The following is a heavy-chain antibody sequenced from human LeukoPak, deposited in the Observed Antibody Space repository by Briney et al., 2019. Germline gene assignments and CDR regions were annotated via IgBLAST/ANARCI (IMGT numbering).Heavy chain of an antibody. D-gene: IGHD2-2*01. CDR2: INPNSGDT. CDR1: GYTFTDYY. Sequence: ASVKVSCKASGYTFTDYYMHWVRQAPGQGLEWMGWINPNSGDTKYAQKFQGRVTMTRDTSISTAYMELSRLRSDDTAVYYGAREGIVVVPAALNYYYYYMDVWGKGTTVTVSS. J-gene: IGHJ6*03. V-gene: IGHV1-2*02. CDR3: AREGIVVVPAALNYYYYYMDV.